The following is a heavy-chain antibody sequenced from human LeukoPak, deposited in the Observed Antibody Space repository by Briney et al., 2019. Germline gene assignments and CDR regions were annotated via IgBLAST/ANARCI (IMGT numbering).Heavy chain of an antibody. D-gene: IGHD3-10*01. CDR2: IYSGGST. CDR3: ARENRGIITRPIDN. Sequence: GGSLRLSCAASGFTVSSNYMSWVRQAPGKGLEWVSVIYSGGSTYYADSVKGRFTISRDNSKNTLYLQMNSLRAEDTAVYYCARENRGIITRPIDNWGQGTLVTVSS. J-gene: IGHJ4*02. CDR1: GFTVSSNY. V-gene: IGHV3-66*01.